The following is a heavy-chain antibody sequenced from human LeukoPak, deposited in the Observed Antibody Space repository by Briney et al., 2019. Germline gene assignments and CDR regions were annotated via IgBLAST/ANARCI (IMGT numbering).Heavy chain of an antibody. V-gene: IGHV3-30*02. J-gene: IGHJ4*02. CDR1: GFTFSSYG. D-gene: IGHD5-18*01. CDR2: IRYDGSNK. CDR3: AKERDTDMVTTDY. Sequence: GGSLRLSCAASGFTFSSYGMHWVRQAPGKGLEWVAFIRYDGSNKYYADSVKGRFTISRDNSKNTPYLQMNSLRAEDTAVYYCAKERDTDMVTTDYWGQGTLVTVSS.